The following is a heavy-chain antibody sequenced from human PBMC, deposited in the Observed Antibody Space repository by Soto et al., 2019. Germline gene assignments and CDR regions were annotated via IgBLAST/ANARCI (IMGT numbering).Heavy chain of an antibody. CDR3: AREGYDILTGYSRYYYGMDV. CDR1: GGSISSYY. V-gene: IGHV4-59*01. D-gene: IGHD3-9*01. Sequence: SETLSLTCTVSGGSISSYYWSWIRQPPGKGLEWIGYIYYSGSTNYNPSLKSRVTISVDTSKNQFSLKLSSVTAADTAVYYCAREGYDILTGYSRYYYGMDVWGQGTTVTVS. CDR2: IYYSGST. J-gene: IGHJ6*02.